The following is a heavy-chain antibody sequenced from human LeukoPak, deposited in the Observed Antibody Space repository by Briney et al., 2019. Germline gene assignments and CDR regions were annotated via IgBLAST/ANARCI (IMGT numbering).Heavy chain of an antibody. CDR1: GFTVSTTY. D-gene: IGHD1-26*01. CDR3: ASNGENSGTFLQFDC. V-gene: IGHV3-66*02. J-gene: IGHJ4*02. Sequence: GGSLRLSCAASGFTVSTTYLSWVRQAPGKGLEWVSVVYSGGNTYYTDSVKGRFTISRDNSKNTLYLQMNGLRAEDTAVYYCASNGENSGTFLQFDCWGQGTLVTVSS. CDR2: VYSGGNT.